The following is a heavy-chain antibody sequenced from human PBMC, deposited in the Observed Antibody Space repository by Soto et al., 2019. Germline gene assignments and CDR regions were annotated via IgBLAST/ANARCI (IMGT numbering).Heavy chain of an antibody. D-gene: IGHD2-21*02. J-gene: IGHJ4*02. V-gene: IGHV3-30*04. CDR2: ISNDGRRK. Sequence: PVWSLRLSCASSGFSLSTNTMHWVRQVPGKGLEWVASISNDGRRKYYADFVKGRFTISRDTANNILYLEMNSLRAEDTSLYYCARVATAMTYDFWGQGTQVTVSS. CDR3: ARVATAMTYDF. CDR1: GFSLSTNT.